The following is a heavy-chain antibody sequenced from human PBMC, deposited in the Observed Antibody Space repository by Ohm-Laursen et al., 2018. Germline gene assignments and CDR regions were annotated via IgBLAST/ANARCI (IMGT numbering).Heavy chain of an antibody. D-gene: IGHD6-19*01. CDR2: ISSLSSTI. V-gene: IGHV3-48*04. Sequence: SLRLSCAATGFTFSDYSVNWVRQAPGKGLEWVSYISSLSSTIFYADSVRGRFTISRDNAKNSLYLQMNSLRAEDTAVYYCARAVAVAGMSPALRYFDYWGQGTLVTVSS. CDR3: ARAVAVAGMSPALRYFDY. J-gene: IGHJ4*02. CDR1: GFTFSDYS.